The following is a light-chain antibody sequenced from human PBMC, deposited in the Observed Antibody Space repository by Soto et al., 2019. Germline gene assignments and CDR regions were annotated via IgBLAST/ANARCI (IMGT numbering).Light chain of an antibody. V-gene: IGKV1-9*01. CDR1: QGIGSY. Sequence: IQLTQFPSSLSASVGDKVTITCRASQGIGSYLAWYQQKPVNAPKLLIYAASTLQSGVPSRFSGSGSGTDFTLTISSLQPEDFAAYYCQQLDSYPITFGQGTRLEI. J-gene: IGKJ5*01. CDR2: AAS. CDR3: QQLDSYPIT.